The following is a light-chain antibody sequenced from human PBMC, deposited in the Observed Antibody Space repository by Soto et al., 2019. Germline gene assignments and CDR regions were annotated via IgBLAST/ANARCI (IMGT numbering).Light chain of an antibody. J-gene: IGKJ4*01. Sequence: DIHMTQTHATVSGSVPDRVTITCRASQTISSWLAWYQQKPGKAPKLLIYAASSLQSGVPSRFSGSGSGTDFTLTISSLQPEDFATYYCQQSYSTPLTFGGGTKVDIK. CDR1: QTISSW. CDR2: AAS. V-gene: IGKV1-39*01. CDR3: QQSYSTPLT.